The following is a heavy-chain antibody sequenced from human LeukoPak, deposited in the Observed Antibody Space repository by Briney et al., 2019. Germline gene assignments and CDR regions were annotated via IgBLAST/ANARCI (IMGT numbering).Heavy chain of an antibody. Sequence: ASVKVSCKASGYTFISYFMNWVRQAPGQGLEWMGIINPSGGRTNYAQKFEGRVIVTRDTSTSRVYMELYSLRYEDTAVYYCARGGRDYGDFLAGHWGQGTLVTVSS. D-gene: IGHD4-17*01. V-gene: IGHV1-46*01. CDR1: GYTFISYF. J-gene: IGHJ4*02. CDR3: ARGGRDYGDFLAGH. CDR2: INPSGGRT.